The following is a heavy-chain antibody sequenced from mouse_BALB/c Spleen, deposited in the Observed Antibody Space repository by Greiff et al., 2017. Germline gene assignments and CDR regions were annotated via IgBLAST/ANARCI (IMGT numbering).Heavy chain of an antibody. CDR1: GYTFTSYW. Sequence: QVQLKESGAELAKPGASVKMSCKASGYTFTSYWMHWVKQRPGQGLEWIGYINPSTGYTEYNQKFKDKATLTADKSSSTAYMQLSSLTSEDSAVYYCARGGNLGNYWGQGTTLTVSS. D-gene: IGHD2-1*01. V-gene: IGHV1-7*01. CDR2: INPSTGYT. CDR3: ARGGNLGNY. J-gene: IGHJ2*01.